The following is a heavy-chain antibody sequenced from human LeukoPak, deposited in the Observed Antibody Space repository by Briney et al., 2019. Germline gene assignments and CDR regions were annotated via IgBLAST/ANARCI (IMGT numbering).Heavy chain of an antibody. Sequence: PSETLSLTCTVSGGSISSNNYYWGWIRQPPGKGLEWIGSIYYSGSTYYNPSLKSRVTISVDTSKNQFSLKLSSVTAADTAVYYCASWELQDSFIDYWGQGTLVTVSS. CDR1: GGSISSNNYY. CDR2: IYYSGST. CDR3: ASWELQDSFIDY. D-gene: IGHD1-26*01. J-gene: IGHJ4*02. V-gene: IGHV4-39*07.